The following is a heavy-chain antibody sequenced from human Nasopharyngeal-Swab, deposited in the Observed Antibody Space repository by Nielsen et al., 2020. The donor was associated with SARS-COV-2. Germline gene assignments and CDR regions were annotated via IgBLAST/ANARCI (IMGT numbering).Heavy chain of an antibody. D-gene: IGHD6-13*01. CDR2: IWYDGSNK. CDR3: ARDFSSSWYSYYYYGMDV. V-gene: IGHV3-33*01. Sequence: GRQAPGKGLECVAVIWYDGSNKYYADSVKGRFTISRDNSKNTLYLQMNSLRAEDTAVYYCARDFSSSWYSYYYYGMDVWGQGTTVTVSS. J-gene: IGHJ6*02.